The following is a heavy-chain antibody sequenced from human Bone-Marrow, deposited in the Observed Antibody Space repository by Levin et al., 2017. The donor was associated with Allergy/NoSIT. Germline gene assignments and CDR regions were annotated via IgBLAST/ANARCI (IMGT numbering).Heavy chain of an antibody. J-gene: IGHJ6*03. V-gene: IGHV3-64*02. Sequence: GASVKVSCVASGFTFSTYVMHWVRQAPGKGLDYVSAISDNGNSIYYIDSVKGRFTISRDNAKNTLYLQMGSLRAEDMGVYYCARSYKSYEDYMDVWGKGTTVTVSS. CDR1: GFTFSTYV. CDR2: ISDNGNSI. D-gene: IGHD5-12*01. CDR3: ARSYKSYEDYMDV.